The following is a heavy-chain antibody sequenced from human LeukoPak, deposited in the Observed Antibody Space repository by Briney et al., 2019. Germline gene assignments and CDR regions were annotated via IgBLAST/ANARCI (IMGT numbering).Heavy chain of an antibody. CDR2: IREDGSEK. Sequence: GGSLRLSCEASGFTFTNFWMSWVRQAPGKRSEWVANIREDGSEKKYVDSVKGRFTISRDNAKNSLFLHMNSLRAEDTAVYYCAREDASSHDYWGQGTLVTVSS. J-gene: IGHJ4*02. D-gene: IGHD2-2*01. CDR3: AREDASSHDY. V-gene: IGHV3-7*01. CDR1: GFTFTNFW.